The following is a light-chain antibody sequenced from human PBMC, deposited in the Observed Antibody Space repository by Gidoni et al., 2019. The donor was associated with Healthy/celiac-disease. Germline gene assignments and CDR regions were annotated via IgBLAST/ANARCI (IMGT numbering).Light chain of an antibody. Sequence: DIQMTQSPSSLSASVGDRVTITCRASQSLSSYLNWYQQKPGKAPKLMIYAACSLQSGVPSRLSGSGSGTDFTLTISSLQPEDFATYYCQQSYSTPQTFGGGTKVEIK. CDR1: QSLSSY. CDR3: QQSYSTPQT. V-gene: IGKV1-39*01. CDR2: AAC. J-gene: IGKJ4*01.